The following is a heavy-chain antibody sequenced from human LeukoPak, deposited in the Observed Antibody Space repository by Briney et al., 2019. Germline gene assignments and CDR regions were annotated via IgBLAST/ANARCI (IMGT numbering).Heavy chain of an antibody. CDR2: ISSSSSTI. Sequence: GGSLRLSCVASGFTFSSYSMNWVRQAPGKGLEWVSYISSSSSTIYYADSVKGRFTISRDKAKNSLYLQMSSLRAEDTAVYYCARDRCTGGRCYSLSVGYMDVWGKGTTVTVSS. CDR3: ARDRCTGGRCYSLSVGYMDV. V-gene: IGHV3-48*01. CDR1: GFTFSSYS. J-gene: IGHJ6*03. D-gene: IGHD2-15*01.